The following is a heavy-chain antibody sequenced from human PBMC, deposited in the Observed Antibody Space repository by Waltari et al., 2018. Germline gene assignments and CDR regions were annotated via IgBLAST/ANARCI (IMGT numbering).Heavy chain of an antibody. J-gene: IGHJ3*02. Sequence: EVQLVESGGGLIQPGGSLRISCAASGFTVSNNYITWVRQAPGKGLQWVSLIYSGGGIHYADSVKGRFTISRDNVKNTVYLQMNNLRAEDTAVYYCGNIGAFDIWGQGTMVTVSS. CDR2: IYSGGGI. CDR3: GNIGAFDI. CDR1: GFTVSNNY. V-gene: IGHV3-53*01. D-gene: IGHD5-12*01.